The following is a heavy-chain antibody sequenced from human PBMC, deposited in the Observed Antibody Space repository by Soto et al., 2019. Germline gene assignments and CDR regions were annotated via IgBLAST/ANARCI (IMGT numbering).Heavy chain of an antibody. CDR2: IRVSGGGT. D-gene: IGHD3-16*02. Sequence: GGSLRLSCAASGFIFSGYAMSWVRQAPGKGLEWVSSIRVSGGGTYYADSVKGRFTISRDNSKDTLFLQMNSLRADDTAVYYCAKAGPHDYLWGSHRNFDYWGQGTPVTVSS. J-gene: IGHJ4*02. CDR1: GFIFSGYA. V-gene: IGHV3-23*01. CDR3: AKAGPHDYLWGSHRNFDY.